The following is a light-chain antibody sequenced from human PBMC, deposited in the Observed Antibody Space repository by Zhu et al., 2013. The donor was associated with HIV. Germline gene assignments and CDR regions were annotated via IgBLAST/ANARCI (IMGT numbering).Light chain of an antibody. CDR3: CSYADTNNVV. Sequence: QSALTQPASVSGSPGQSITISCTGTTSDVGFYNYVSWYQRHPGKAPKVMIYEVSIRPSGVSNRFSGSKSGNTASLTISGLQAEDEADYYCCSYADTNNVVFGGGTKLTAL. V-gene: IGLV2-14*01. J-gene: IGLJ2*01. CDR1: TSDVGFYNY. CDR2: EVS.